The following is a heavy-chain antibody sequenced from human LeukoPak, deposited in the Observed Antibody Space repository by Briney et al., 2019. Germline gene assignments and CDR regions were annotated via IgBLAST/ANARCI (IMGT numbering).Heavy chain of an antibody. J-gene: IGHJ5*02. CDR2: ISYDGSNK. CDR1: GFTFSSYS. D-gene: IGHD3-3*01. V-gene: IGHV3-30*03. CDR3: ARVTLRFRVYNWFDP. Sequence: GGSLRLSCAASGFTFSSYSMNWVRQAPGKGLEWVAVISYDGSNKYYADSVKGRFTISRDNSKNTLYLQMNSLRAEDTAVYYCARVTLRFRVYNWFDPWGQGTLVTVSS.